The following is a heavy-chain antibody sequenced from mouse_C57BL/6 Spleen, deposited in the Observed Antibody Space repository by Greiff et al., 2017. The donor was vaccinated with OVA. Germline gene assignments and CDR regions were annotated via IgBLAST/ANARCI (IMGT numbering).Heavy chain of an antibody. CDR2: IDPSDSET. CDR1: GYTFTSYW. D-gene: IGHD2-1*01. Sequence: QVHVKQSGAELVRPGSSVKLSCKASGYTFTSYWMHWVKQRPIQGLEWIGNIDPSDSETHYNQKFKDKATLTVDKSSSTAYMQLSSLTSEDSAVYCCARMVKGERVYYVDYWGQGTTLTVSS. V-gene: IGHV1-52*01. J-gene: IGHJ2*01. CDR3: ARMVKGERVYYVDY.